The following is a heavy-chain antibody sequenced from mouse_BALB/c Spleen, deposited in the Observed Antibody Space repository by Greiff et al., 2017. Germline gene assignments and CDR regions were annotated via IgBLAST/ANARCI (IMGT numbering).Heavy chain of an antibody. CDR2: IDPYYGGT. CDR3: ARSDYDWYFDV. D-gene: IGHD2-4*01. Sequence: EVKLVESGPELEKPGASVKISCKASGYSFTGYNMNWVKQSNGKSLEWIGNIDPYYGGTSYNQKFKGKATLTVDKSSSTAYMQLKSLTSENSAVYFCARSDYDWYFDVWGAGTTVTVSS. V-gene: IGHV1-39*01. CDR1: GYSFTGYN. J-gene: IGHJ1*01.